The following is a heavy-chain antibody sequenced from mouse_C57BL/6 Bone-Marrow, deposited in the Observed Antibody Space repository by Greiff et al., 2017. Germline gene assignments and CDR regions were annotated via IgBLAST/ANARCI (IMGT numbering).Heavy chain of an antibody. CDR1: GYTFTSYW. Sequence: QVQLQQSGAELVKPGASVKVSCKASGYTFTSYWMHWVKQRPGQGLEWIGRIHPSNSDTNYNQKFKGKATLTVDTSSNTAYMQLSSLTASDAAVYYCAIICGSSRGWYFDVWGTGTTVTVSS. V-gene: IGHV1-74*01. J-gene: IGHJ1*03. CDR3: AIICGSSRGWYFDV. D-gene: IGHD1-1*01. CDR2: IHPSNSDT.